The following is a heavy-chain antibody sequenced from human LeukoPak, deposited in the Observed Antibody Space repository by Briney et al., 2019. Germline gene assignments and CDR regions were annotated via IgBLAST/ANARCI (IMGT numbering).Heavy chain of an antibody. D-gene: IGHD2-15*01. J-gene: IGHJ5*02. CDR1: GYTFTKD. V-gene: IGHV1-8*01. CDR2: LNPNSGNT. Sequence: ASVTVSCKASGYTFTKDINWVRQAPGQGLEWMGWLNPNSGNTGYAPKFQGRVTMTRDTSISTAHMELNSLRSDDTAVYYCARARVDENCSGGSCYHDDLWGQGTLVTVSS. CDR3: ARARVDENCSGGSCYHDDL.